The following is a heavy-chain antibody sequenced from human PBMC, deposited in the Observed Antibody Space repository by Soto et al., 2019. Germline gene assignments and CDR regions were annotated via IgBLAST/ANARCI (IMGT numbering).Heavy chain of an antibody. V-gene: IGHV4-34*01. Sequence: QVQLQQWGAGLLKPSETLSLTCAVYGGFVSSGSYYWSWIRQPPGKGLEWIGEMSHSGGTHFNPSLMRRVTVPVDTSKNQFSLKMSSVTAADTALYYCARVERGTATTVVDAFDIWGPGTMVTVSS. J-gene: IGHJ3*02. D-gene: IGHD1-1*01. CDR3: ARVERGTATTVVDAFDI. CDR2: MSHSGGT. CDR1: GGFVSSGSYY.